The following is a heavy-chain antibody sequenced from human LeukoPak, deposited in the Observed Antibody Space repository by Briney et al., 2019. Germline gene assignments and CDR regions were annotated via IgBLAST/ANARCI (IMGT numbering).Heavy chain of an antibody. CDR2: ISGSGGST. Sequence: GGSLRLSCAASGFTFSSYAMSWVRQAPGKGLEWVSAISGSGGSTYYADSVKGRFTISRDNSKNTLYLQMNSLRAEDTAVYYCAKEGGIAARPGANWFDPWGQGTLVTVSS. V-gene: IGHV3-23*01. J-gene: IGHJ5*02. D-gene: IGHD6-6*01. CDR3: AKEGGIAARPGANWFDP. CDR1: GFTFSSYA.